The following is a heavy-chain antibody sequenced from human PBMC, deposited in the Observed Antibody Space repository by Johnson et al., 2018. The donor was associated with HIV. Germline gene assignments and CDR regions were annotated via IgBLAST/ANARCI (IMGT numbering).Heavy chain of an antibody. J-gene: IGHJ3*02. D-gene: IGHD4-17*01. CDR2: ISWDGHNT. CDR1: GFTFSSYA. V-gene: IGHV3-23*04. Sequence: EVQVVESGGGLVQPGRSLRLSCAASGFTFSSYAMSWVRQAPGKGLEWVSLISWDGHNTYYVDSVKGRFTISRDNAKNSLYLQMNSLRAEDTAVYYCARDGGGYGDYAYDAFDIWGQGTMVTVSS. CDR3: ARDGGGYGDYAYDAFDI.